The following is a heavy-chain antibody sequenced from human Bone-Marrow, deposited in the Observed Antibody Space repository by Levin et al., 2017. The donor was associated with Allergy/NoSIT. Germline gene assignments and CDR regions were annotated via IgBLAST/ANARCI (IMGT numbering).Heavy chain of an antibody. D-gene: IGHD2-15*01. V-gene: IGHV3-53*01. CDR2: IYSGGST. CDR3: ARNVRPRCSGGSCYSNYYYYYMDV. Sequence: AGGSLRLSCAASGFTVSSNYMSWVRQAPGKGLEWVSVIYSGGSTYYAASVKGRFTISRDNSKNTLYLQMNSLRAEDTAVYYCARNVRPRCSGGSCYSNYYYYYMDVWGKGTTVTVS. J-gene: IGHJ6*03. CDR1: GFTVSSNY.